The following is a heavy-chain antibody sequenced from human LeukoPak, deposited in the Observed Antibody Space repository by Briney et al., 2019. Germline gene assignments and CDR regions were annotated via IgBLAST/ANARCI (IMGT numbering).Heavy chain of an antibody. V-gene: IGHV3-66*02. CDR2: IHSGGST. CDR3: ARAQQLVFDY. D-gene: IGHD6-6*01. J-gene: IGHJ4*02. Sequence: GGSLRLSCAASGFTFSSNYMSWVRQAPGKGLEWVSVIHSGGSTYYSDSVKGRFTISRDNSKNTLYLQMNSLRAEDTAVYYCARAQQLVFDYWGQGTLVTVSS. CDR1: GFTFSSNY.